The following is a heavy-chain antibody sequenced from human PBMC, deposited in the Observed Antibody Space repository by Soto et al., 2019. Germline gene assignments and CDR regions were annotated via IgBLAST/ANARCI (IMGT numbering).Heavy chain of an antibody. CDR3: ASRDPGTSVDY. Sequence: QVQLQESGPGLVKPSGTLSLTCAVSGGSFTSNNWWTWVRQPPGQGLEWIGEIYRTGSTNYNPSLKRRVTISLDKSENQFSLKVTSLTAXDTAVYYCASRDPGTSVDYWGQGTLVTVSS. CDR2: IYRTGST. CDR1: GGSFTSNNW. J-gene: IGHJ4*02. V-gene: IGHV4-4*02. D-gene: IGHD1-7*01.